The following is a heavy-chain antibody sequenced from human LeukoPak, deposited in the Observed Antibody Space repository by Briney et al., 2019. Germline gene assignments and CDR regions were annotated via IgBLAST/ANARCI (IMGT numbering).Heavy chain of an antibody. J-gene: IGHJ4*02. CDR3: AREFGYSYGLVDY. Sequence: SVKVSCKASVGTFSSYAISWVRQAPGQGLEWMGRIIPILGIANYAQKFQGRVTITADKSTSTAYMELSSLRSEDTAVYYCAREFGYSYGLVDYWGQGTLVTVSS. CDR2: IIPILGIA. V-gene: IGHV1-69*04. CDR1: VGTFSSYA. D-gene: IGHD5-18*01.